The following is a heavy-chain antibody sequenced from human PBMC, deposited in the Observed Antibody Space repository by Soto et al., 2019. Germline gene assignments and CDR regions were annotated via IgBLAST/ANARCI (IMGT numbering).Heavy chain of an antibody. CDR1: GLPFRSYT. CDR2: ISDSIT. V-gene: IGHV3-48*01. CDR3: AKDSGFPGP. Sequence: PGGSLRLSCAACGLPFRSYTMNWVRQAPGKGLEWVSYISDSITYYADSVKGRFTISRDNAKNSLYLQMNSLRAEDTAVYYCAKDSGFPGPWGQGTLVTVSS. J-gene: IGHJ5*02. D-gene: IGHD3-10*01.